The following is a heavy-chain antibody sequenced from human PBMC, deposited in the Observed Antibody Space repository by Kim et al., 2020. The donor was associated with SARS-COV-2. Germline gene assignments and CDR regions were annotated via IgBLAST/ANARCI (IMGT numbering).Heavy chain of an antibody. CDR3: AREKGDGYNGAGFDY. J-gene: IGHJ4*02. CDR2: ISSSSSYI. V-gene: IGHV3-21*01. CDR1: GFTFSSYS. D-gene: IGHD5-12*01. Sequence: GGSLRLSCAASGFTFSSYSMNWVRQAPGKGLEWVSSISSSSSYIYYADSVKGRFTISRDNAKNSLYLQMNSLRAEDTAVYYCAREKGDGYNGAGFDYWGQGTLVTVSS.